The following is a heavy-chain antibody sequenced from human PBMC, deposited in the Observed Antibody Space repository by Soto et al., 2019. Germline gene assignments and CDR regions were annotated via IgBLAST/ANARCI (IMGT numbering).Heavy chain of an antibody. CDR1: GYTFTSYG. Sequence: ASVKVSCKASGYTFTSYGISWVRQAPGQGLEWMGWISAYNGNTNYAQKLQGRVTMTTDTSTSTAYMELRSLRSDDTAVYYCARPAEQWLVDWYFDLWGRGTLVTVSS. CDR3: ARPAEQWLVDWYFDL. V-gene: IGHV1-18*01. CDR2: ISAYNGNT. J-gene: IGHJ2*01. D-gene: IGHD6-19*01.